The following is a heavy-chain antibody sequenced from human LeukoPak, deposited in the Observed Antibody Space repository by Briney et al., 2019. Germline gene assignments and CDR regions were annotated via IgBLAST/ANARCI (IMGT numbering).Heavy chain of an antibody. V-gene: IGHV1-69*05. Sequence: SVKVSCKASGGTFSSYAISWVRQAPGQGLEWMGRIIPIFGTANYAQKFQGRVTITTDESTSTAYMELSSLRSEDTAVYYCAEDGYNTRGAFDIWGQGTIVTVSS. CDR3: AEDGYNTRGAFDI. J-gene: IGHJ3*02. CDR2: IIPIFGTA. CDR1: GGTFSSYA. D-gene: IGHD5-24*01.